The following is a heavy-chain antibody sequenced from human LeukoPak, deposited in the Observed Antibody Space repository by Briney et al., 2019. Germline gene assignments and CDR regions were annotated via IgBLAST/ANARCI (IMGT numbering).Heavy chain of an antibody. CDR1: GFTFSSYS. Sequence: GGSLRLSCAASGFTFSSYSMNWVRQAPGKGLEWVSSISSSSSYIYYADSVKGRFTISRDNAKNSLYLQMNSLRAEDTAVYYCAREVVVPAAMRWDYYYYGMDVWGKGTTVTVSS. CDR3: AREVVVPAAMRWDYYYYGMDV. D-gene: IGHD2-2*01. CDR2: ISSSSSYI. J-gene: IGHJ6*04. V-gene: IGHV3-21*01.